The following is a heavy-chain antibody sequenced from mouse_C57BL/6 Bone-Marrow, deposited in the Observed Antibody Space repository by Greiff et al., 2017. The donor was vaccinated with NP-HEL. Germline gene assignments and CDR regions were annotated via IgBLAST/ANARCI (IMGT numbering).Heavy chain of an antibody. CDR1: GYAFSSSW. Sequence: QVQLQQSGPELVKPGASVKISCKASGYAFSSSWMNWVKQRPGKGLEWIGRIYPGDGDTNYNGKFKGKATLTADKPSSTAYMQLSSLTSEDSAVYFCAKTDPGVVDDYWGQGTTLTVSS. CDR2: IYPGDGDT. J-gene: IGHJ2*01. D-gene: IGHD1-1*01. V-gene: IGHV1-82*01. CDR3: AKTDPGVVDDY.